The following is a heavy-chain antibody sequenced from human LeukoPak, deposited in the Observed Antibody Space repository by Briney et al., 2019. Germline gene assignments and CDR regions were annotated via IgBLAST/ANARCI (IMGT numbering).Heavy chain of an antibody. CDR1: GFTFSSYA. J-gene: IGHJ4*02. V-gene: IGHV3-23*01. CDR2: ISGSGGDT. D-gene: IGHD6-13*01. CDR3: AKDKAGSTAYFFDF. Sequence: PGGSLRLSCAASGFTFSSYAMTWVRQAPGKGLEWVSAISGSGGDTYYADSVKGRFTISRDNSKNSLYLQLNSLRAEDTAVYYYAKDKAGSTAYFFDFWGQGALVAVSS.